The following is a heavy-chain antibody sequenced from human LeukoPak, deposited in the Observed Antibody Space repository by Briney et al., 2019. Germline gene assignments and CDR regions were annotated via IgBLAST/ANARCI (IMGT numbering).Heavy chain of an antibody. V-gene: IGHV3-21*04. Sequence: GGSLRLSCAASGFTFSTYTMNWVRQAPGKGLEWVSSISSSSSYIYYADSVKGRFTISRDNARKSLYLQMNSLRDEDTAVYYCAKFEFGFWGQGTLVTVSS. J-gene: IGHJ4*02. CDR2: ISSSSSYI. CDR3: AKFEFGF. D-gene: IGHD3-16*01. CDR1: GFTFSTYT.